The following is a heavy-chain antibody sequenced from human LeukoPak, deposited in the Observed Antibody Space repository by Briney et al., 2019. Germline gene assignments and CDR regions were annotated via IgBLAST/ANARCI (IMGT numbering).Heavy chain of an antibody. V-gene: IGHV3-66*02. CDR3: ARDPDSSSGMDV. CDR1: GVTVSSNY. CDR2: IYSGGST. D-gene: IGHD1-14*01. Sequence: AGSLRLSYAATGVTVSSNYMSWVRQAPGQGLEWVSVIYSGGSTYYADSVKGRFTISRDNSKNTLYLQMNSLRAEDTAVYYCARDPDSSSGMDVWGQGTTVTVSS. J-gene: IGHJ6*02.